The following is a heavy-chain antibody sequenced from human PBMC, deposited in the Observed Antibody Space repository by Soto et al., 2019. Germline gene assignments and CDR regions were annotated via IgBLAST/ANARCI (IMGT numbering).Heavy chain of an antibody. J-gene: IGHJ4*02. Sequence: PGGSLRLSCAASGFTFSSYAMSWVRQAPGKGLEWVSSISGTGDNTYYAGSVKGRFTISRENSKNTVYVQMNSLRAEDKAVYYCTRLAQTSDYWGQGTPVTVSS. V-gene: IGHV3-23*01. CDR1: GFTFSSYA. CDR2: ISGTGDNT. D-gene: IGHD6-19*01. CDR3: TRLAQTSDY.